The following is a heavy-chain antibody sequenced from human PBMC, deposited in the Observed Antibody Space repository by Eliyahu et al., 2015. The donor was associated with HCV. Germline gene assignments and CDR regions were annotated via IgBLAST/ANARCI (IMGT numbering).Heavy chain of an antibody. CDR3: ARDKSSIGYCTGGVCSYSWFDP. V-gene: IGHV3-21*01. J-gene: IGHJ5*02. CDR1: SQS. D-gene: IGHD2-8*02. CDR2: ISSSSSYI. Sequence: SQSMFTCRVDPGKGLEWVSSISSSSSYIYYADSVKGRFTISRDNAKNSLYLQMNSLRAEDTAVYYCARDKSSIGYCTGGVCSYSWFDPWGQGTLVTVSS.